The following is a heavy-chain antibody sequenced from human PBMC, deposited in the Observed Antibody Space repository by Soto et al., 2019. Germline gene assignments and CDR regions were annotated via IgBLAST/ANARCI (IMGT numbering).Heavy chain of an antibody. J-gene: IGHJ6*03. Sequence: PSETLSLTCTVSGDSVSSSNYYWGWIRRPPGKGLEWIGSIYYSGSTYYIPSLRSRVTISVDTSKNQFSLKLSSVTAADTAVYYCASHIGNYYYYYMDVWGRGTTVTVSS. V-gene: IGHV4-39*01. D-gene: IGHD1-26*01. CDR1: GDSVSSSNYY. CDR3: ASHIGNYYYYYMDV. CDR2: IYYSGST.